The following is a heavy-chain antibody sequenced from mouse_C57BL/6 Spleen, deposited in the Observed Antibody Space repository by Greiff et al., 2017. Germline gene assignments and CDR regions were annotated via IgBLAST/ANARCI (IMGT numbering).Heavy chain of an antibody. V-gene: IGHV3-6*01. CDR2: ISYDGSN. J-gene: IGHJ4*01. Sequence: EVKLQESGPGLVKPSQSLSLTCSVTGYSIPSGYYWNWIRQFPGNKLEWMGYISYDGSNNYNPSLKNRISITSDTSKTQFFLKLNSVTTEDTATYDCARRGCAVYYAMDYWGQGTSVTVSS. D-gene: IGHD6-1*01. CDR1: GYSIPSGYY. CDR3: ARRGCAVYYAMDY.